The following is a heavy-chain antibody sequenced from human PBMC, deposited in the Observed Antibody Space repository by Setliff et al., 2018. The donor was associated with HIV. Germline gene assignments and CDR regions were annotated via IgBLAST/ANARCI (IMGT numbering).Heavy chain of an antibody. Sequence: ASVKVSCKASGYTFTGYYMHWVRQAHGQGLERMGWSNPKSDGTNYAQKFQGWITMTRDTSISTSYMELSRLRSDDTAVYYCARGMDYYDTSGYYQYYFDYWGQGTLVTVSS. J-gene: IGHJ4*02. V-gene: IGHV1-2*04. CDR3: ARGMDYYDTSGYYQYYFDY. CDR2: SNPKSDGT. D-gene: IGHD3-22*01. CDR1: GYTFTGYY.